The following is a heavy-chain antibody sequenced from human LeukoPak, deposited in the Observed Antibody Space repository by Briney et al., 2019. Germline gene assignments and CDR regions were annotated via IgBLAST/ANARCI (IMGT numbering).Heavy chain of an antibody. V-gene: IGHV5-51*01. CDR2: IYPGDSDT. D-gene: IGHD2-2*01. J-gene: IGHJ4*02. CDR3: ARREYCSDTTCSACLDY. CDR1: GYSFTTYW. Sequence: GESLKSSCKGSGYSFTTYWIGWVRQMPGKGLEWMGIIYPGDSDTRYSPSFQGHVTISVDKSINTAYLQWSSLKASDTAMYYCARREYCSDTTCSACLDYWGQGTMVTVSS.